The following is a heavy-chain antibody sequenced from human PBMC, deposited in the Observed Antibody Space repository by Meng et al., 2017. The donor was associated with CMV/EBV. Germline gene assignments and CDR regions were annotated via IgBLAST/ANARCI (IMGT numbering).Heavy chain of an antibody. CDR1: GGSISSVDYY. Sequence: VSGGSISSVDYYWSWIRQPPGKGLEWIGYIYYSVNTYYNPSLKSRVSISVDTSKNQFSLKVSSVTAADTAVYYCASTGDSVNWFDPWGQGTLVTVSS. D-gene: IGHD7-27*01. CDR2: IYYSVNT. CDR3: ASTGDSVNWFDP. V-gene: IGHV4-30-4*08. J-gene: IGHJ5*02.